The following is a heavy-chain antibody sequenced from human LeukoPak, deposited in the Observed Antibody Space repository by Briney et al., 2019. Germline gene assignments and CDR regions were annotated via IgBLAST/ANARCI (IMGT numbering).Heavy chain of an antibody. D-gene: IGHD3-3*01. CDR1: GFIFSNHG. CDR3: AKGAYYGD. V-gene: IGHV3-23*01. CDR2: ISGSGDST. Sequence: PGGSLGLSCAASGFIFSNHGMNWARQAPGKGLEWVSTISGSGDSTYYADSVKGRFTTSRDNSKNTLYLQMNSLRVEDTAVYYCAKGAYYGDWGQGTLVTISS. J-gene: IGHJ4*02.